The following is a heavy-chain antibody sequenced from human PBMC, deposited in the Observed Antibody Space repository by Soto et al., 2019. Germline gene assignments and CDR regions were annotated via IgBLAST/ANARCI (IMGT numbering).Heavy chain of an antibody. D-gene: IGHD3-10*01. V-gene: IGHV1-8*01. Sequence: ASVKVSCKASGYTFTSYDINWVLQATGQGLEWMGWMNPNSGNTGYAQKFQGRVTMTRNTSISTAYMELSSLRSEDTAVYYCARAKRPYYYGSGSYYNADYFDYWGQGTLVTVSS. CDR3: ARAKRPYYYGSGSYYNADYFDY. CDR2: MNPNSGNT. CDR1: GYTFTSYD. J-gene: IGHJ4*02.